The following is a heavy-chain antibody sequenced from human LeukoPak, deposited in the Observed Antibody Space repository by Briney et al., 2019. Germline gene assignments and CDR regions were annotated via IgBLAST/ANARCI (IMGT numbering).Heavy chain of an antibody. CDR3: ARASYCSGGSCYSDY. V-gene: IGHV1-18*01. Sequence: ASVKVSCKASGYTFTSYSISWVRQAPGQGLEGMGWFNAYNGNKIYAQKVKGKVTMTTDTSKSTAYMELRSLKSDDTAVYYCARASYCSGGSCYSDYWGQGTLVTVSS. CDR2: FNAYNGNK. J-gene: IGHJ4*02. CDR1: GYTFTSYS. D-gene: IGHD2-15*01.